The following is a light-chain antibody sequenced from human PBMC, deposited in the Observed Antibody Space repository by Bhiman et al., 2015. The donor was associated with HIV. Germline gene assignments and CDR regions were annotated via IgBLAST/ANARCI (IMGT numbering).Light chain of an antibody. Sequence: QSALTQPASVSGSPGQSITISCTGTSSDVGNYNYVSWYQQHPGKAPKLMIYDVSKRPSGVSNRFSGSKSGNTASLAISGLRAEDEADYYCSSKTTSPTFHVLFGGGTKLTVL. CDR1: SSDVGNYNY. J-gene: IGLJ2*01. V-gene: IGLV2-14*01. CDR3: SSKTTSPTFHVL. CDR2: DVS.